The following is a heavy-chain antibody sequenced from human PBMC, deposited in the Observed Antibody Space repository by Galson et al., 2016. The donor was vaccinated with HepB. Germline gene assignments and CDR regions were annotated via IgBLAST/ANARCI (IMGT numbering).Heavy chain of an antibody. CDR1: GFTFSSYW. CDR3: ARALIDFRGEDY. V-gene: IGHV3-74*01. CDR2: IDTDGSST. Sequence: SLRLSCAASGFTFSSYWMHWVRQVPGKGLVWVSRIDTDGSSTTYADSVKGRFTISRDNAKNTVYLEMNSLRAEDTAVYFCARALIDFRGEDYWGQGTLFTVSS. D-gene: IGHD3-16*01. J-gene: IGHJ4*02.